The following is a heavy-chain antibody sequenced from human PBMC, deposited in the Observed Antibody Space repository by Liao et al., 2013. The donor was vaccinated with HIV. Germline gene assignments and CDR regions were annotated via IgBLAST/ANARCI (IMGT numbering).Heavy chain of an antibody. J-gene: IGHJ4*02. Sequence: QVQLQESGPGLVKPSETLSLTCTVSGGSISSYYWSWIRQPPGKGLEWIGYIYYSGSTYYNPSLKSRVTFSVDTSKNQFSLKLNSVTAADTAVYYCARGRIQLWLGRCFDYWGQGTLVTVSS. CDR3: ARGRIQLWLGRCFDY. V-gene: IGHV4-59*12. D-gene: IGHD5-18*01. CDR2: IYYSGST. CDR1: GGSISSYY.